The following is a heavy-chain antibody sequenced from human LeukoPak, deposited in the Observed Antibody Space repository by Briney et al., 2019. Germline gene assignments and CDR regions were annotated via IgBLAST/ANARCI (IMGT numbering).Heavy chain of an antibody. Sequence: GGSLRLSCAASGFTFSSYGMHWVRQAPGKGLEWVAVISYDGSNKYYADSVKGRFTISRDNSKNTLYLQMNSLRAEDTAVYYCAKITYYYDSSGYTQDYWGQGTLVTVSS. CDR3: AKITYYYDSSGYTQDY. CDR1: GFTFSSYG. J-gene: IGHJ4*02. D-gene: IGHD3-22*01. CDR2: ISYDGSNK. V-gene: IGHV3-30*18.